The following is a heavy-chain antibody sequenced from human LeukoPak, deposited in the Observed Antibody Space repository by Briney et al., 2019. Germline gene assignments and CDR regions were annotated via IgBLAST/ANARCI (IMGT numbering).Heavy chain of an antibody. V-gene: IGHV3-48*01. CDR3: ARDKIVGATYFDY. CDR2: ISSSSSTI. CDR1: GSTFSSYS. Sequence: GGSLRLSCAASGSTFSSYSMNWVRQAPGKGLEWVSYISSSSSTIYYADSVKGRFTISRDNAKNSLYLQMNSLRAEDTAVYYCARDKIVGATYFDYWGQGTLVTVSS. D-gene: IGHD1-26*01. J-gene: IGHJ4*02.